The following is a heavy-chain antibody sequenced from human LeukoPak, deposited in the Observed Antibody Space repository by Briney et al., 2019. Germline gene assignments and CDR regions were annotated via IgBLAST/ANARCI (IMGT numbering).Heavy chain of an antibody. Sequence: SQTLSLTCTVSGGSISSGSYYWSWIRQLAGKGLEWIGRIYTSGSTNYNPSLKSRVTISVDTSKNQFSLKLSSVTAADTAVYYCAREPAYYDILTGYYWTHFDYWGQGTLVTVSS. CDR2: IYTSGST. J-gene: IGHJ4*02. CDR1: GGSISSGSYY. V-gene: IGHV4-61*02. D-gene: IGHD3-9*01. CDR3: AREPAYYDILTGYYWTHFDY.